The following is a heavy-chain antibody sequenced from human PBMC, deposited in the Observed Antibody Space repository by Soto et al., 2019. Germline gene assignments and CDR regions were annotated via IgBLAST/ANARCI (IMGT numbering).Heavy chain of an antibody. J-gene: IGHJ4*02. CDR1: GYTFTGYY. V-gene: IGHV1-2*02. CDR2: INPNSGGT. CDR3: ARRKGDYYDSSGYHYYFDY. D-gene: IGHD3-22*01. Sequence: ASVKVSCKASGYTFTGYYMHWVRQAPGQGLEWMGWINPNSGGTKSAQKSQGRVTMTRDTSISTAYMELSRLRSDDTAVYYCARRKGDYYDSSGYHYYFDYWGQGTLVTVPQ.